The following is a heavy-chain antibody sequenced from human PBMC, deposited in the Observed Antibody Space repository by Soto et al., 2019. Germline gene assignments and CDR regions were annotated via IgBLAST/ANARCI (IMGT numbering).Heavy chain of an antibody. CDR2: INHSGST. CDR3: ARAGIAAAQDY. D-gene: IGHD6-13*01. J-gene: IGHJ4*02. Sequence: SETLSLTCAVYGGSFSGYYWSWIRQPPGKGLEWIGGINHSGSTNYNPSLKSRVTISVDTSKNQFSLKLSSVTAADTAVYYCARAGIAAAQDYWGQGTLVTVSS. CDR1: GGSFSGYY. V-gene: IGHV4-34*01.